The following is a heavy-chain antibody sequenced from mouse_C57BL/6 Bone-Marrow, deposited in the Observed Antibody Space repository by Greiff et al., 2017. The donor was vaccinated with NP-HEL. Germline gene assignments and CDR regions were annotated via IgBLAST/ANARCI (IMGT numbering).Heavy chain of an antibody. CDR1: GYSFTGYY. CDR2: INPSTGGT. CDR3: ARWATVEAMDY. J-gene: IGHJ4*01. Sequence: VQLKESGPELVKPGASVKISCKASGYSFTGYYMNWVKQSPEKSLEWIGEINPSTGGTTYNQKFKAKATLTVDKSSSTAYMQLKSLTSEDSAVYYCARWATVEAMDYWGQGTSVTVSS. V-gene: IGHV1-42*01. D-gene: IGHD1-1*01.